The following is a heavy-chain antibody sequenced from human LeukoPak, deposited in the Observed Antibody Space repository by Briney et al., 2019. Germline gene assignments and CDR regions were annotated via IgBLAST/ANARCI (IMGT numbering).Heavy chain of an antibody. CDR1: AGSISSYY. Sequence: PSETLSLTCTVSAGSISSYYWSWIRQPPGKGLEWIGFISYSGNTNYSPSLESRVTISVDTSKNQFSLKLSSVTAADTAVYYCARDQDLFDFWGQGTLVTVSS. CDR2: ISYSGNT. J-gene: IGHJ4*02. CDR3: ARDQDLFDF. D-gene: IGHD3-3*01. V-gene: IGHV4-59*01.